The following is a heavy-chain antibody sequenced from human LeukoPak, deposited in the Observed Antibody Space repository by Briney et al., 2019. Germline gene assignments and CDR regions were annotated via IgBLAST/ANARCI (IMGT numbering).Heavy chain of an antibody. J-gene: IGHJ4*02. CDR1: GFSFSTYS. CDR3: ARDLYAGEDY. D-gene: IGHD2-8*01. Sequence: TGGSLRLSCAASGFSFSTYSFHWVRQAPGKGLGWVAVISDNELNKFYADSVKGRFTISRDNSKNTLYLQMNSLRAEDTAVYYCARDLYAGEDYWGQGTLVTVSS. V-gene: IGHV3-30*04. CDR2: ISDNELNK.